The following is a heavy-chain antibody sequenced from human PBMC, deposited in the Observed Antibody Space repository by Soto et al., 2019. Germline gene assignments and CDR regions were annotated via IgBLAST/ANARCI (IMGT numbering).Heavy chain of an antibody. CDR3: ARRALDTAIFAY. Sequence: QVQLQQWGAGLLKPSETLSLTCAVYGGSFSGYYWSWIRQPPGKGLEWIGEINHSGSTNYNPSLKSRVTISEDTSKTQFSRNLISVTAADTAVYYCARRALDTAIFAYWGQGTLVTVSS. J-gene: IGHJ4*02. CDR1: GGSFSGYY. CDR2: INHSGST. D-gene: IGHD5-18*01. V-gene: IGHV4-34*01.